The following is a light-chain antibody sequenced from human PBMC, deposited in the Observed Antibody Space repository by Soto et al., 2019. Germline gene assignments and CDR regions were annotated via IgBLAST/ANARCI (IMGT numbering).Light chain of an antibody. CDR2: EVS. J-gene: IGLJ1*01. CDR3: SAYVGSNSPYV. V-gene: IGLV2-8*01. CDR1: SSDVGVYNS. Sequence: QSVLTQPPSASGSPGQSVTISCTGTSSDVGVYNSVSWYQQHPGKAPKLMIYEVSKRPSGVPDRFSGSKSGNTASLTVSGLQAEYEADYYCSAYVGSNSPYVFGTGTKVTVL.